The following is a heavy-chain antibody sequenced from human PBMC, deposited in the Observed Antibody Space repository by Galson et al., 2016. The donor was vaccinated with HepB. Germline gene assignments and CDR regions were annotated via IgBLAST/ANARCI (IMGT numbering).Heavy chain of an antibody. J-gene: IGHJ5*02. CDR2: INNDGVET. CDR3: ARGEKGYSEGAS. CDR1: GYTFRNYW. D-gene: IGHD3-22*01. V-gene: IGHV3-7*01. Sequence: LRLSCATSGYTFRNYWISWVRQAPGKGLEWVANINNDGVETNYAGSVKGRFTISRDNAKNSLYLQMDSLRVEDTGFYYCARGEKGYSEGASWGQGTLVTVSS.